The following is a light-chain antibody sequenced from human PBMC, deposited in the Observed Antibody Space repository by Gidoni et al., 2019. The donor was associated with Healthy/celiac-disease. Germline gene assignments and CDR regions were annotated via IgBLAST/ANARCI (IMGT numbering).Light chain of an antibody. V-gene: IGKV1-33*01. CDR1: QDISNF. CDR2: DAS. Sequence: DIQMTQSPSSLSASVGDRVTITCQASQDISNFLNWYQQKPGKAPKLLIYDASNLETGVPSRFSGSGSGTDFTFTISSLQPEDIATYYCQEYDNFMGSFXGXTKVEIK. J-gene: IGKJ4*01. CDR3: QEYDNFMGS.